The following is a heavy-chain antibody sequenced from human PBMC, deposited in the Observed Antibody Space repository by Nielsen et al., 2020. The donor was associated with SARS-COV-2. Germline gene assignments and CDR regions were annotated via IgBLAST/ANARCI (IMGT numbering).Heavy chain of an antibody. Sequence: GESLKISCAASGFTFSSYWMSWVRQAPGKGLEWVANIKQDGSEKYYVDSVKGRFTISRDNAKNSLYLQMNSLRAEDTAVYYCAILGGSGWYGGYFQHWGRGTLVTVSS. V-gene: IGHV3-7*05. J-gene: IGHJ1*01. CDR1: GFTFSSYW. CDR2: IKQDGSEK. D-gene: IGHD6-19*01. CDR3: AILGGSGWYGGYFQH.